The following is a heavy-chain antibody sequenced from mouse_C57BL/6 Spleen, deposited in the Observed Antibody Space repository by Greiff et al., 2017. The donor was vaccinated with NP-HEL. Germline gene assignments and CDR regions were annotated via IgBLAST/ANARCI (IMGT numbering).Heavy chain of an antibody. D-gene: IGHD1-1*01. V-gene: IGHV1-61*01. CDR3: ARDYGSSYAMDY. J-gene: IGHJ4*01. CDR2: IYPSDSET. Sequence: QVHVKQPGAELVRPGSSVKLSCKASGYTFTSYWMYWVKQRPGQGLEWIGNIYPSDSETHYNQKFKDKATLTVDKSSSTAYMQLSSLTSEDSAVYYCARDYGSSYAMDYWGQGTSVTVSS. CDR1: GYTFTSYW.